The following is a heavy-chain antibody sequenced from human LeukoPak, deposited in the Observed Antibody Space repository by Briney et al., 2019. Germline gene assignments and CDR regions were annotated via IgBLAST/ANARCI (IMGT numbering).Heavy chain of an antibody. CDR3: ARDAYYDFWSGYYIVAFDI. CDR2: IYTSGST. V-gene: IGHV4-4*07. CDR1: GGSISSYY. Sequence: SETLSLTCTVSGGSISSYYWSWIRQPAGKGLEWIGRIYTSGSTNYNPSLKSRVTMSVDTSKNQFSLKLSSVTAADTAVYYCARDAYYDFWSGYYIVAFDIWSQGTMVTVSS. J-gene: IGHJ3*02. D-gene: IGHD3-3*01.